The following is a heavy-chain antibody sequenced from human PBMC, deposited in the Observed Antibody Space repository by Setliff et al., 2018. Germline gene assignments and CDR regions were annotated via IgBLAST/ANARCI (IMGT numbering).Heavy chain of an antibody. CDR2: IFYNGST. Sequence: SETLSLTCNVSGDFISSGGYTWNWIRQHPEMGLEWIGYIFYNGSTFYNPSLQSRVTISVDTSKNQFSLKLTSLNAADSAVYYCARASHSYGSPNWFDPWGPGTLVTVS. J-gene: IGHJ5*02. D-gene: IGHD3-22*01. V-gene: IGHV4-31*03. CDR3: ARASHSYGSPNWFDP. CDR1: GDFISSGGYT.